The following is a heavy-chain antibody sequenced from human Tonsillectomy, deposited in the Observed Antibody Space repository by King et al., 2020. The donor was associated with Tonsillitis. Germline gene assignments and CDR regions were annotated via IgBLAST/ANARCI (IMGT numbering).Heavy chain of an antibody. V-gene: IGHV3-21*01. D-gene: IGHD3-16*01. CDR2: ISTRSSYI. J-gene: IGHJ6*02. CDR3: ARDTSGHVDYYYYGMDV. CDR1: GFILSSYS. Sequence: VQLVESGGGLVKPGGSLRLSCAASGFILSSYSMNWVRQAPGKGLEWVSSISTRSSYIYYADSVKGRFTISRDNAKNSLYLQMNSLRAEDTAVYYCARDTSGHVDYYYYGMDVWGQGTTVTVSS.